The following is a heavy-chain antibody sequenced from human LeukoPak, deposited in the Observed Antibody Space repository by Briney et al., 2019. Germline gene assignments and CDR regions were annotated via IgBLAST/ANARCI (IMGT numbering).Heavy chain of an antibody. J-gene: IGHJ4*02. CDR1: GFTFSNYG. CDR3: AKAHITGTTGPLDY. Sequence: GGSLRLSCAASGFTFSNYGMHWVRQAPGKGLEWVAFTRYDGSNKYYADSVKGRFTISRDNSKNTLYLQMNSLRAEDTAVYYCAKAHITGTTGPLDYWGQGTLVTVSS. V-gene: IGHV3-30*02. D-gene: IGHD1/OR15-1a*01. CDR2: TRYDGSNK.